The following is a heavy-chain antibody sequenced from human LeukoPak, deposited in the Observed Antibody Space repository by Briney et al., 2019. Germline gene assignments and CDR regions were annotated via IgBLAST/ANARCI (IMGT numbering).Heavy chain of an antibody. J-gene: IGHJ4*02. CDR3: ATALYYYDSSGYPPLGY. V-gene: IGHV1-69*13. CDR1: GGTFSSYA. CDR2: IIPIFGTA. D-gene: IGHD3-22*01. Sequence: SVKVSCKASGGTFSSYAISWVRQAPGQGLEWMGGIIPIFGTANYAQKFQGRVTITADESTSTAYMELSSLRSEDTAVYYCATALYYYDSSGYPPLGYWGQGTLVTVSS.